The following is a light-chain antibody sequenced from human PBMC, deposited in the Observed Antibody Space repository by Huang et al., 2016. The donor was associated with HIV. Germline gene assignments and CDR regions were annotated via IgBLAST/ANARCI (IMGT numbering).Light chain of an antibody. CDR3: QQCNNWPWA. CDR2: GAS. V-gene: IGKV3-15*01. CDR1: QSVSNN. Sequence: EMVMTQSPATLSASPGERATLSCRASQSVSNNLAWYQHKTGQAPRLLIHGASTRATGTPARFSGSGSGREFTLTISSLQSEDFALYYCQQCNNWPWAFGQGTKVEIK. J-gene: IGKJ1*01.